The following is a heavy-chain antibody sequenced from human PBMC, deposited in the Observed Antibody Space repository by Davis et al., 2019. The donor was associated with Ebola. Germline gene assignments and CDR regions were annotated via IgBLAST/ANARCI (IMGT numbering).Heavy chain of an antibody. V-gene: IGHV5-51*01. Sequence: KVSCKGSGYSFATHWIGWVRQMPGKALEWMGIIYPGDSDTRYSPSFQGQVTISADKSISTAYLQWSSLKASDTAMYYCARHVLDYYYGMDVWGQGTTVTVSS. CDR1: GYSFATHW. CDR2: IYPGDSDT. J-gene: IGHJ6*02. CDR3: ARHVLDYYYGMDV.